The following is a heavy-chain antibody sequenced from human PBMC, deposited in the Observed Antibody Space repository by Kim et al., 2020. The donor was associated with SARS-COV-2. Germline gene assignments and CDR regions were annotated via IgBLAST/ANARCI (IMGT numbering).Heavy chain of an antibody. Sequence: SETLSLTCTVSGVSISSGTYYWGWSRQPPGKGLEYIGVISSSGSTYYNPSLLGRVTIFVDTSKSQFSLKLTSVTAADTALYYCGQTISVAGNDYWGQG. D-gene: IGHD6-19*01. CDR2: ISSSGST. CDR1: GVSISSGTYY. J-gene: IGHJ4*02. V-gene: IGHV4-39*01. CDR3: GQTISVAGNDY.